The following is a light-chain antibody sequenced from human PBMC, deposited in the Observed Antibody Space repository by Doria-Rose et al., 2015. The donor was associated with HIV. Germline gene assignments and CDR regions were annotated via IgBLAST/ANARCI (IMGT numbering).Light chain of an antibody. CDR3: HQYYNIPQA. CDR1: QSVLYSFNNQHA. CDR2: WAS. V-gene: IGKV4-1*01. J-gene: IGKJ2*01. Sequence: ATINCKSSQSVLYSFNNQHAIAWYQQKSGQPPKLLIYWASTRESGVPDRFSGTGTGTDSTLTIDSLQAEDVAVYYCHQYYNIPQAFGQGTKLEIK.